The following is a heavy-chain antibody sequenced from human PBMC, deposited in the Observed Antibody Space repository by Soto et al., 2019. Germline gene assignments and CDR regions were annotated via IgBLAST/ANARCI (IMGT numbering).Heavy chain of an antibody. D-gene: IGHD4-4*01. CDR2: ISYDGSNK. CDR3: ARDYSNYVCCAFDS. J-gene: IGHJ3*02. V-gene: IGHV3-30-3*01. CDR1: GFTFSSYA. Sequence: QVQLVESGGGVVQPGRSLRLSCAASGFTFSSYAMHWVRQAPGKGLEWVAVISYDGSNKYYADSVKGRFTISRDNSKNTLCLQMNSLRAEDTVVYYCARDYSNYVCCAFDSWGQGTMVTVAS.